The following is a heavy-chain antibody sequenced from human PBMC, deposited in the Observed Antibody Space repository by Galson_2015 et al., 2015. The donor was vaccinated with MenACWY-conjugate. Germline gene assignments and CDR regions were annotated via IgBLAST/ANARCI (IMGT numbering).Heavy chain of an antibody. CDR2: ISSSSSTI. CDR1: GFTFSSYS. CDR3: ARDRAGRRWFGELPTSEIFDY. V-gene: IGHV3-48*04. Sequence: SLRLSCAASGFTFSSYSMNWVRQAPGKGLEWVSYISSSSSTIYYADSVKGRFTISRDNAKNSLYLQMNSLRAEDTAVYYCARDRAGRRWFGELPTSEIFDYWGQGTLVTVSS. J-gene: IGHJ4*02. D-gene: IGHD3-10*01.